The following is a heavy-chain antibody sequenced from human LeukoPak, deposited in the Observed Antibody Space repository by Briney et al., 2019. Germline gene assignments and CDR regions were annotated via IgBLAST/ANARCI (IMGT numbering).Heavy chain of an antibody. CDR2: IYSSGTT. CDR3: ARNYFESSGYYYTFDY. J-gene: IGHJ4*02. Sequence: GGSLRLSCAASGFTVSNNYMSWVRQAPGKGLEWVSIIYSSGTTYYADSVKGRFTISRDNSKKTLYLQMDSLRAEDTAVYYCARNYFESSGYYYTFDYWGQGTLVTVSS. V-gene: IGHV3-66*01. CDR1: GFTVSNNY. D-gene: IGHD3-22*01.